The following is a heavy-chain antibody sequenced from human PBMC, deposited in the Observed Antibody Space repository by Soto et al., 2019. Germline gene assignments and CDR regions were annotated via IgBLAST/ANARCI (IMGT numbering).Heavy chain of an antibody. V-gene: IGHV3-11*01. D-gene: IGHD2-8*01. Sequence: QEQLVESGGGLVKPGGSLRLSCAASGFTFSDYYMSWIRQAPGKGLEWVSYTSSSGSIIYYADSVKGRFTISRDNAKNSLYLQMNSLRAEDTAVYYCARDLIPAGVHWYFDLWGRGTRVTVSS. J-gene: IGHJ2*01. CDR3: ARDLIPAGVHWYFDL. CDR2: TSSSGSII. CDR1: GFTFSDYY.